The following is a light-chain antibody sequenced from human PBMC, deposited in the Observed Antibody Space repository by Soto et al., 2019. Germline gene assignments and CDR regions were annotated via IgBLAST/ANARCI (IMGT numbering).Light chain of an antibody. Sequence: EIVMTQSPGTLSVSPGERATLSCRASQSVSSNLAWYQQKPGQAPRLLISDASTRATGIPARFSGSGSGTEFTLTVSSLQSEDFAVYYCQHGYSTPLTFGGGTKVDIK. CDR1: QSVSSN. J-gene: IGKJ4*01. CDR2: DAS. CDR3: QHGYSTPLT. V-gene: IGKV3-15*01.